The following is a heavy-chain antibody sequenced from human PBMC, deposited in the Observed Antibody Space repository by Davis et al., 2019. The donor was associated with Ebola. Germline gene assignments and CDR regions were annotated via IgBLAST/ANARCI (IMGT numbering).Heavy chain of an antibody. J-gene: IGHJ4*02. CDR2: IYYSGST. Sequence: SETLSLTCAVYGGSFSGYYWSWIRQPPGKGLEWIGYIYYSGSTNYNPSLKSRVTISVDTSKNQFSLKLSSVTAADTAVYYCARNTGGYSYGRFNYWGQGTLVTVSS. V-gene: IGHV4-59*08. D-gene: IGHD5-18*01. CDR3: ARNTGGYSYGRFNY. CDR1: GGSFSGYY.